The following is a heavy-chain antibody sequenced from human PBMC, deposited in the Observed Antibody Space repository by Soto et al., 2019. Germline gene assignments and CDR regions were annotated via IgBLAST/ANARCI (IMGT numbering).Heavy chain of an antibody. CDR3: ARSIVVVTALDY. J-gene: IGHJ4*02. CDR1: GYTITSYS. Sequence: SVKVSCKDSGYTITSYSMHWVRQAPGQRLEWMGWINAGNGNTKYSQKFQGRVTITRDTSASTAYMELSSLRSEDTAVYYCARSIVVVTALDYWGQGTLVTVSS. D-gene: IGHD2-21*02. CDR2: INAGNGNT. V-gene: IGHV1-3*01.